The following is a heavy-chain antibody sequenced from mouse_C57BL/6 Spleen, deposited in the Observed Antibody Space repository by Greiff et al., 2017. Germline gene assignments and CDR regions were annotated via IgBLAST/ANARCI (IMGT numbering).Heavy chain of an antibody. CDR1: GFTFSDFY. V-gene: IGHV7-1*01. D-gene: IGHD4-1*01. CDR3: ARGDWDGWYFDV. J-gene: IGHJ1*03. Sequence: EVQGVESGGGLVQSGRSLRLSCATSGFTFSDFYMEWVRQAPGKGLEWIAASRNKANDYTTEYSASVKGRFIVSRDTSQSILYLQMNALRAEDTAIYYCARGDWDGWYFDVWGTGTTVTVSS. CDR2: SRNKANDYTT.